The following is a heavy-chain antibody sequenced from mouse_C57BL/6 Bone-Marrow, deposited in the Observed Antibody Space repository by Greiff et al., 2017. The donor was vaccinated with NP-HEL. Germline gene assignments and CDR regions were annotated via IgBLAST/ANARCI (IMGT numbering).Heavy chain of an antibody. CDR2: IVPSDSFT. CDR1: GYTFTSSW. Sequence: VQLQQPGAELVRPGTSVKLSCKASGYTFTSSWMHWVKQRPGQALEWIGVIVPSDSFTNSNQTFKGKATWTVDTSSSTAYMQLSSLTSEDSAVDYCARRVNWYFDVWGTGTTVTVSS. J-gene: IGHJ1*03. V-gene: IGHV1-59*01. CDR3: ARRVNWYFDV.